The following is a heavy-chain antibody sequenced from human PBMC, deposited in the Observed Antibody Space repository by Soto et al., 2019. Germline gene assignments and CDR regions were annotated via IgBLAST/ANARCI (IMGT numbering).Heavy chain of an antibody. J-gene: IGHJ4*02. CDR1: CGSFSGYY. V-gene: IGHV4-34*01. CDR3: ARTSRFDC. D-gene: IGHD6-6*01. Sequence: QVQLQQWGAGLLKPSETLSLPCAVYCGSFSGYYWCWIRQPQGKGLEWIGEINHSGSTNYNPSLKIRVTMSVDTSKNQFSLKLSSVTAADTAVYYCARTSRFDCWGQGTLVTVSS. CDR2: INHSGST.